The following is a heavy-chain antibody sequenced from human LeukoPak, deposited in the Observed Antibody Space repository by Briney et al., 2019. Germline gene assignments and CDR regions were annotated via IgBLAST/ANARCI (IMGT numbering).Heavy chain of an antibody. D-gene: IGHD5-18*01. CDR2: IYYSGST. CDR3: ARARGTWDSYGVSRISFSLPEGPYYFDY. J-gene: IGHJ4*02. V-gene: IGHV4-30-4*01. CDR1: GGSISSGDYY. Sequence: SETLSLTCTVSGGSISSGDYYWSWIRQPPGKGLEWLVYIYYSGSTYYKPSLKSRVTISVDTSKNQFSLKLSSVTAADTAVYYCARARGTWDSYGVSRISFSLPEGPYYFDYWGQGTLVTVSS.